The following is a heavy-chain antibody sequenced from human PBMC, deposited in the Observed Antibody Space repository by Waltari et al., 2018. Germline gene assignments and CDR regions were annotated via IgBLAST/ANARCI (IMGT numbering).Heavy chain of an antibody. CDR3: ARVTTYPPRGIFGEGAFDI. D-gene: IGHD3-3*01. CDR2: IYTSGST. V-gene: IGHV4-61*02. CDR1: GGSISSGSYY. J-gene: IGHJ3*02. Sequence: QVQLQESGPGLVKPSQTLSLTCTVSGGSISSGSYYWSWIRQPAGKGLEWIGRIYTSGSTNYNPSLKSRVTISVDTSKNQFSLKLSSVTAADTAVYYCARVTTYPPRGIFGEGAFDIWGQGTMVTVSS.